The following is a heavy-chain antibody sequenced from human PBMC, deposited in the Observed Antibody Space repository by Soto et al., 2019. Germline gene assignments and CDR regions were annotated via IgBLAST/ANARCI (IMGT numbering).Heavy chain of an antibody. CDR1: GGSISSYY. D-gene: IGHD3-22*01. J-gene: IGHJ3*02. CDR2: IYYSGST. CDR3: ASEADRSGYGKIDI. V-gene: IGHV4-59*01. Sequence: PSETLSLTCTVSGGSISSYYWSWIRQPPGKGLEWIGYIYYSGSTNYNPSLKSRVTISVDTSKNQFSLKLSSVTAADTAVYYCASEADRSGYGKIDIWGQGTMVT.